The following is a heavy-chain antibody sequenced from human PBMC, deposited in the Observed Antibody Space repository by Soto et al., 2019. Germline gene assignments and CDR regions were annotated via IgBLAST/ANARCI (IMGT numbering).Heavy chain of an antibody. CDR1: GFTFSSSG. J-gene: IGHJ4*02. CDR2: ISDSGSRT. V-gene: IGHV3-23*01. D-gene: IGHD5-12*01. Sequence: GGSLRLSCVDSGFTFSSSGMSWVRQAPGKGLEWVSGISDSGSRTCYEDSVKGRFTISRDNSKNTLSMEMNTLRAEDTAVYYCAKDSGWLHHSWGQGTLVTVCS. CDR3: AKDSGWLHHS.